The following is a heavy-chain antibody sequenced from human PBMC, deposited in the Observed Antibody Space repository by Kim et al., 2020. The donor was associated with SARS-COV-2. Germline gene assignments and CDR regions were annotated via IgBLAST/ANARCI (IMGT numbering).Heavy chain of an antibody. V-gene: IGHV3-33*06. Sequence: GGSLRLSCAASGFSFSTNGMHWVRQAPGKGLEWVAAIGYDGNNEYYVDSVKGRFTVSRDNSRNTLYLQMNSLIAEDTAVYYCAKERFKAGYYGMDVWGQG. D-gene: IGHD3-10*01. J-gene: IGHJ6*02. CDR2: IGYDGNNE. CDR1: GFSFSTNG. CDR3: AKERFKAGYYGMDV.